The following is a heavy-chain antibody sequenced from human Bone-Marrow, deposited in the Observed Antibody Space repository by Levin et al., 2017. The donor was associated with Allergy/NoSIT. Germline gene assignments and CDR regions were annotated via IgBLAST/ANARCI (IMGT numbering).Heavy chain of an antibody. CDR1: GGTFSSYA. D-gene: IGHD3-9*01. CDR2: IIPIFGTA. Sequence: GASVKVSCKASGGTFSSYAISWVRQAPGQGLEWMGGIIPIFGTANYAQKFQGRVTITADESTSTAYMELSSLRSEDTAVYYCASSPKLRYFDWAFDYWGQGTLVTVSS. V-gene: IGHV1-69*13. CDR3: ASSPKLRYFDWAFDY. J-gene: IGHJ4*02.